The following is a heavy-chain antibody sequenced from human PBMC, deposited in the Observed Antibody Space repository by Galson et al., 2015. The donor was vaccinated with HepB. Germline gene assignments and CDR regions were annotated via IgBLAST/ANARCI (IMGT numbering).Heavy chain of an antibody. J-gene: IGHJ4*02. CDR2: ISGSGDTT. Sequence: SLRLSCAASGFSFSSYAMDWVRQAPGKGLEWVSAISGSGDTTYYAGSVKGRFTASRDNSKNTLYLQMNSLRAEDTAVYYCAKSYYDFSGYYAPFNYWGQGPLVCVSS. CDR3: AKSYYDFSGYYAPFNY. V-gene: IGHV3-23*01. CDR1: GFSFSSYA. D-gene: IGHD3-22*01.